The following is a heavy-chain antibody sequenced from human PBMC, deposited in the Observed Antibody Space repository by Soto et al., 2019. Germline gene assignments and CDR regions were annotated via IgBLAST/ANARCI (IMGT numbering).Heavy chain of an antibody. CDR2: IYYSGST. V-gene: IGHV4-30-4*01. D-gene: IGHD4-17*01. Sequence: QVQLQESGPGLVKPSQTLSLTCTVSGGSISSGDYYWSWIRQPPGKGLEGIGYIYYSGSTYYKPSLKSQVTISGDTSKNQFSLKLSSVTAADTAVYYCARAKGLLTVTTAWFDPWGQGTLVTVSS. J-gene: IGHJ5*02. CDR1: GGSISSGDYY. CDR3: ARAKGLLTVTTAWFDP.